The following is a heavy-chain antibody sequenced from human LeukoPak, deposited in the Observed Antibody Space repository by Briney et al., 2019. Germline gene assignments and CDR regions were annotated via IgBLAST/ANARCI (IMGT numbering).Heavy chain of an antibody. Sequence: TGGSLRLSRAASGFTFRRYEMNWVPQAPGKGLEWVSGTNWDGGRTGYADSVKGRFTISRDHAKNSLYVQMNSLRVEDTAMYYCARDGLRRPPTPYCGGDCPLDYWGQGTLVSVSS. V-gene: IGHV3-20*04. D-gene: IGHD2-21*02. J-gene: IGHJ4*02. CDR2: TNWDGGRT. CDR1: GFTFRRYE. CDR3: ARDGLRRPPTPYCGGDCPLDY.